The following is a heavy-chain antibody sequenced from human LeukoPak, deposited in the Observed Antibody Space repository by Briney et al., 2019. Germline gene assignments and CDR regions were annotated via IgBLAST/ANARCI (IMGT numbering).Heavy chain of an antibody. D-gene: IGHD4-23*01. CDR1: GYTFRDYE. J-gene: IGHJ4*02. Sequence: GASVRVSCKTSGYTFRDYEINWVRQAPGLGLEWVAWIHANSGKAGSAQKFQGRVTLTRDTSTETAFTELSGLTSDDSATYFCARGHYGGNRYFDNWGQGTLVTVSS. CDR2: IHANSGKA. CDR3: ARGHYGGNRYFDN. V-gene: IGHV1-8*01.